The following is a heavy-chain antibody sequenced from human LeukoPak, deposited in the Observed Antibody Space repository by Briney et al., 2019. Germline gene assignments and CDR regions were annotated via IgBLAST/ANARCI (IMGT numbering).Heavy chain of an antibody. V-gene: IGHV1-3*01. D-gene: IGHD6-19*01. CDR3: VAAGPDYYFSYGMDV. CDR2: INAGNGNT. Sequence: GASVKVSCKASGHTFSTYAMFWVRQAPGQRLEWMGWINAGNGNTKYSQKFQGRVTITRDTSASTAYMELSSLRSEDTAVYYCVAAGPDYYFSYGMDVWGQGTTVTVSS. CDR1: GHTFSTYA. J-gene: IGHJ6*02.